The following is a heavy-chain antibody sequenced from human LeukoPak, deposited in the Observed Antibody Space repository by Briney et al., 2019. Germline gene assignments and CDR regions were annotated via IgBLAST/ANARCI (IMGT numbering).Heavy chain of an antibody. CDR2: IYYSGST. V-gene: IGHV4-59*08. J-gene: IGHJ6*02. CDR1: GGSISSYY. CDR3: ARMVRDVYTVYYYGMDV. D-gene: IGHD5-24*01. Sequence: SETLSLTCTVSGGSISSYYWSWIRQPPGKGLEWIGYIYYSGSTNYNPSLKSRVTISVDTSKNQFSLKLSSVTAADTAVYYCARMVRDVYTVYYYGMDVWGQGTTVTVSS.